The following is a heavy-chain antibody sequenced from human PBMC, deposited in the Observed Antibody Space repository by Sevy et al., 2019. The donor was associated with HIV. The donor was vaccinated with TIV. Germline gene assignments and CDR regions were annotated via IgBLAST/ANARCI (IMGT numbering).Heavy chain of an antibody. CDR1: GVTFSSYA. J-gene: IGHJ6*02. D-gene: IGHD6-13*01. V-gene: IGHV1-69*13. CDR2: IIPIFGTA. Sequence: ASVKVSCKASGVTFSSYAISWVRQAPGQGLEWMGGIIPIFGTANYAQKFQGRVTITADESTSTAYMELSSLRSEDTAVYYCARALGYSSSWQYYYYYGMDVWGQGTTVTVSS. CDR3: ARALGYSSSWQYYYYYGMDV.